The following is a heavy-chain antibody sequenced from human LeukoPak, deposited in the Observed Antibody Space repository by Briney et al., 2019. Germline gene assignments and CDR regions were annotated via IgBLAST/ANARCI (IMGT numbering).Heavy chain of an antibody. Sequence: SETLSLTCTVSGGSISSYYWSWIRQPPGKGLEWIGYIYYSGSTNYNPSLKSRVTISVDTSKNQFSLKLSSVTAADTAVYYCARDLVEYSSSTYNWFDPWGQGTLVTVSS. CDR2: IYYSGST. J-gene: IGHJ5*02. D-gene: IGHD6-6*01. CDR3: ARDLVEYSSSTYNWFDP. V-gene: IGHV4-59*01. CDR1: GGSISSYY.